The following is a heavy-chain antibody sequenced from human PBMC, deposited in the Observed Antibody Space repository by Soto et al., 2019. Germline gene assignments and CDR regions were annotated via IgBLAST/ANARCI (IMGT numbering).Heavy chain of an antibody. J-gene: IGHJ4*02. V-gene: IGHV3-23*01. CDR1: GFTFSSYG. D-gene: IGHD1-7*01. Sequence: EVQLLESGGGLVQPGGSLRLSCAASGFTFSSYGMTWVRQAPGKGLEWVSFSSATGAGTYYPDSVKGRFTLSRDNSKNTLYLQMTSLRADETDVYYCAKDRRAGGNYGFYSDFWGQGALVIVSS. CDR3: AKDRRAGGNYGFYSDF. CDR2: SSATGAGT.